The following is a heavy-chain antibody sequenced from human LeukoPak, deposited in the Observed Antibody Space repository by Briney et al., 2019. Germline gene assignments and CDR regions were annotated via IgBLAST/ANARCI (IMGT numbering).Heavy chain of an antibody. CDR1: GFTFSSYW. J-gene: IGHJ6*02. CDR3: ARGNYYAMDV. Sequence: GGSLRLSCAASGFTFSSYWMHWVRQAPGKGLVWVSRINSDGTTTNYADSVKGRYTISRDNAKNTLFLQMNSLRAEDTAVYYCARGNYYAMDVWGQGTTVTVSS. V-gene: IGHV3-74*01. CDR2: INSDGTTT.